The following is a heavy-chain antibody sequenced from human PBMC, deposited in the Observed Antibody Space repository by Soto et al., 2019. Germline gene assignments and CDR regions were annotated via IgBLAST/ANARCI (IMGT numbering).Heavy chain of an antibody. CDR1: GYSFISYW. CDR3: ASRAPYSNGLYFGY. D-gene: IGHD5-18*01. J-gene: IGHJ4*01. CDR2: IDPSNSYT. Sequence: GESLKISCKGSGYSFISYWISWVRQMPGKGLEWMGRIDPSNSYTDYSPSFQGHVTISADRSISTAYLQWSSLKASDTAMYYCASRAPYSNGLYFGYWGHVILVTAS. V-gene: IGHV5-10-1*01.